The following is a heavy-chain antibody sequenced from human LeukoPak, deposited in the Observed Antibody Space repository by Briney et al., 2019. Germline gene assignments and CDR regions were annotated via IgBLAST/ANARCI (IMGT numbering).Heavy chain of an antibody. V-gene: IGHV3-48*02. CDR3: AIEGYCSGGTCYTNWFDT. CDR1: GFTFSSYS. CDR2: IRSSGSTK. Sequence: RPGGSLRLSCAASGFTFSSYSMNWVRQAPGKGLEWVSYIRSSGSTKYYADSVKGRFTISRDNAQNSLYLQMNSLRDEDTAVYYCAIEGYCSGGTCYTNWFDTWGQGTLVTVSS. J-gene: IGHJ5*02. D-gene: IGHD2-15*01.